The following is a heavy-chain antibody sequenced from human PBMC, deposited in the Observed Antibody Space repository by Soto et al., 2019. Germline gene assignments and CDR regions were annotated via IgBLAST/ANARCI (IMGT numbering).Heavy chain of an antibody. CDR2: INHSGST. V-gene: IGHV4-34*01. J-gene: IGHJ4*02. Sequence: SETLSLTCAVYGGSFSGYYWSWIRQPPGKGLEWIGEINHSGSTNYNPSLKSRVTISVDTSKNQFSLKLSSVTAADTAVYYCARGPLNRIAARRGNFDYWGQGTLVTVSS. CDR3: ARGPLNRIAARRGNFDY. CDR1: GGSFSGYY. D-gene: IGHD6-6*01.